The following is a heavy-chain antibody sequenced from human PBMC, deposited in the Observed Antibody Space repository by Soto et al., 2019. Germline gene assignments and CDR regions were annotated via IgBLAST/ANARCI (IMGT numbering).Heavy chain of an antibody. CDR3: ATLIDPYDVMDV. Sequence: QVQLVQSGAEVKKPGASVKVSCKASGYTFSNYGISWVRQAPGQGLEWMGWISAYNGNTKYVQKFQGRVIMTTDTSASTAYMELRSLRSDDTAVYYCATLIDPYDVMDVWGQGTNVTVSS. J-gene: IGHJ6*02. CDR1: GYTFSNYG. D-gene: IGHD3-16*01. CDR2: ISAYNGNT. V-gene: IGHV1-18*01.